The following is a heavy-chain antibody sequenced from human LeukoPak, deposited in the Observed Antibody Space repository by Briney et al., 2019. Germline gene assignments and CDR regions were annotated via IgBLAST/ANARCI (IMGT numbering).Heavy chain of an antibody. Sequence: SETLSLTCTVSGGSISSYYWSWIRQPDGKGLEWIGRIFTNGSTNYNPSLKSRVTISVDKSKNQFSLKLSSVTAADTAVYYCARTRNWNNGPYYYYYMDVWGKGTTVTVSS. CDR1: GGSISSYY. J-gene: IGHJ6*03. CDR3: ARTRNWNNGPYYYYYMDV. D-gene: IGHD1/OR15-1a*01. V-gene: IGHV4-4*07. CDR2: IFTNGST.